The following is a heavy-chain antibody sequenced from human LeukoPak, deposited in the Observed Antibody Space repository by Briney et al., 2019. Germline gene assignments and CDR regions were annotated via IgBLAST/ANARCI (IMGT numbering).Heavy chain of an antibody. Sequence: PGGSLRLSCAASGFSFNDVWMNWVRQAPGKGLEWVGRIKSKPDGGTTDYAAPVKGRFTISRDDSKNTLYLQMNSLKTEDTAVYYCTSETNYYDSSGYYSPFDYWGQGTLVTVSS. CDR3: TSETNYYDSSGYYSPFDY. J-gene: IGHJ4*02. CDR2: IKSKPDGGTT. CDR1: GFSFNDVW. V-gene: IGHV3-15*07. D-gene: IGHD3-22*01.